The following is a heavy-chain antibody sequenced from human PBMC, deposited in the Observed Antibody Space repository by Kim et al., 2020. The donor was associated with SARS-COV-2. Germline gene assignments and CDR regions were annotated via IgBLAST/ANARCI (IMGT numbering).Heavy chain of an antibody. CDR2: ISSSSSTI. V-gene: IGHV3-48*02. J-gene: IGHJ5*02. Sequence: GGSLRLSCAASGFTFSLYSMNWVRQAPGKGLEWVSYISSSSSTIYYADSVKGRFTISRDNAKNSLYLQMNSLRDEDTAVYYCASRYGGHGRFDPWGQGTLVTVSS. CDR1: GFTFSLYS. D-gene: IGHD3-16*02. CDR3: ASRYGGHGRFDP.